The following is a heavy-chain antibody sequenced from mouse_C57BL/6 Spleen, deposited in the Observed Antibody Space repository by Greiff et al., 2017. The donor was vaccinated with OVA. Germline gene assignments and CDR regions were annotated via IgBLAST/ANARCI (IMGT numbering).Heavy chain of an antibody. Sequence: EVQLQQSGPELVKPGASVKIPCKASGYTFTDYNMDWVKQSHGKSLEWIGDINPNNGGTIYNQKFKGKATLTVDKSSSTAYMELRSLTSEDTAVYYCARIYYYGSSYGFAYWGQGTLVTVSA. CDR1: GYTFTDYN. CDR3: ARIYYYGSSYGFAY. CDR2: INPNNGGT. D-gene: IGHD1-1*01. J-gene: IGHJ3*01. V-gene: IGHV1-18*01.